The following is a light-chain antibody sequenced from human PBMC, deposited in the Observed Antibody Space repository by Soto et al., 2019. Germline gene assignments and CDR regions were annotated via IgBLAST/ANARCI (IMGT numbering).Light chain of an antibody. CDR3: QQYGSSPNT. CDR1: QSVSSSY. J-gene: IGKJ2*01. Sequence: EIVLTQSPGTLSLSLGERATLSCRASQSVSSSYLAWYQQEPGQAPRLLIYGASSRATGIPDRFSGSGSGTDFTLTISRLEPEDFAVYYCQQYGSSPNTFGHGTKLEIK. CDR2: GAS. V-gene: IGKV3-20*01.